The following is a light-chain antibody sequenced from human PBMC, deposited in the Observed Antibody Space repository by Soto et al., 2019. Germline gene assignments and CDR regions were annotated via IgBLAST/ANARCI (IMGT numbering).Light chain of an antibody. CDR3: QQYDYWPRT. J-gene: IGKJ1*01. CDR2: GVS. CDR1: QSIGSSK. Sequence: EVVMTQSPATLSVSPGESATLSCRASQSIGSSKLAWYQQNPGQAPRLLLFGVSNRATGIPARFSGSGSGTEFSLTISSLQSEDFAVYYCQQYDYWPRTFGQGTKVDIK. V-gene: IGKV3-15*01.